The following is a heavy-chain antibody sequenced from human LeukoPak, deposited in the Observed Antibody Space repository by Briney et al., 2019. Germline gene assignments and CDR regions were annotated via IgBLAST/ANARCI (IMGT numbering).Heavy chain of an antibody. CDR1: GFTVSTNY. CDR3: AAGGLVGAHYYFDY. Sequence: GGSLRLSCAASGFTVSTNYMTWVRQAPGKGLEWVSVLYSSGFTYYADSVKGRFTISRDNSKNTVNLQLSSLRTEDTAAYYCAAGGLVGAHYYFDYWGQGTRVTVSS. CDR2: LYSSGFT. D-gene: IGHD1-26*01. V-gene: IGHV3-66*02. J-gene: IGHJ4*02.